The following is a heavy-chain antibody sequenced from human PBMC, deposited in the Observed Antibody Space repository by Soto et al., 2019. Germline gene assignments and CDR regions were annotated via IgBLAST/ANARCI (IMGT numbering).Heavy chain of an antibody. V-gene: IGHV3-48*02. Sequence: GGSLRLSCAVSGFTFSIYSMNWVRQAPGKGLEWVSYITGSSSTIYYADSVKGRFTISRDNAKNSLYLQMNSLRDEDTAVYYCARDNGRAGSFDPWGQGILVTVS. D-gene: IGHD6-13*01. J-gene: IGHJ5*02. CDR1: GFTFSIYS. CDR2: ITGSSSTI. CDR3: ARDNGRAGSFDP.